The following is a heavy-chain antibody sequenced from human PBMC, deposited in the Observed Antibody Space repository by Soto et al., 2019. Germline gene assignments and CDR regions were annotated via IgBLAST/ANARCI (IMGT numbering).Heavy chain of an antibody. CDR2: IYYSGST. V-gene: IGHV4-59*01. D-gene: IGHD3-9*01. J-gene: IGHJ5*02. CDR1: GGSISSYY. CDR3: ARDALYYDILTGYRYNWFDP. Sequence: PSETLSLTCTVSGGSISSYYWSWIRQPPGKGLEWIGYIYYSGSTNYNPSLKSRVTISVDTSKNQFSLKLSSVTAADTAVYYCARDALYYDILTGYRYNWFDPWGQGTLVTVSS.